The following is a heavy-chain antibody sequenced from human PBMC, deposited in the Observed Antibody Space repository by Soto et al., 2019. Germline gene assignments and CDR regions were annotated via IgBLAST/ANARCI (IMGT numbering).Heavy chain of an antibody. CDR1: GXTFSAYS. CDR3: ARVDGYTYPNHY. Sequence: GSLRLSCAASGXTFSAYSMSWVRQAPGKGLELVSSITSRSDYIYYADSLNCRFTISIYNAKNSLYLQMHSLRAEYTAFYYCARVDGYTYPNHYWGQGTLGTVSS. D-gene: IGHD5-12*01. V-gene: IGHV3-21*01. J-gene: IGHJ4*02. CDR2: ITSRSDYI.